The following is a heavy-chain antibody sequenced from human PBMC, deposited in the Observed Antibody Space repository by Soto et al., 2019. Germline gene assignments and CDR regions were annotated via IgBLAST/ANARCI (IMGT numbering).Heavy chain of an antibody. CDR3: ARGPRESGEWLFFDY. J-gene: IGHJ4*02. CDR2: MNPNDGNT. D-gene: IGHD3-3*01. V-gene: IGHV1-8*01. Sequence: ASVKVSCKASGYTFTTYEINWVRRATGQGLEWMGRMNPNDGNTGYAQKFQGRVTMTRNTSVTTAYMELSGLRSDDTAVYYCARGPRESGEWLFFDYWGQGALVTVSS. CDR1: GYTFTTYE.